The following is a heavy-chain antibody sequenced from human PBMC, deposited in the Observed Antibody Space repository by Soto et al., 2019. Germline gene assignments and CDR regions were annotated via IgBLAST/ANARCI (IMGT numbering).Heavy chain of an antibody. CDR3: ARRARPDFYYMDV. V-gene: IGHV3-64*01. CDR1: GFTLSGYA. Sequence: PGVSLRLSCAASGFTLSGYAMDWVRQAPGKGLEYVSGISSNGVGTYYANSVQGRFTISRDNSKNTVYLQMGSLRPEDMAVYYCARRARPDFYYMDVWGKGTTVTVSS. D-gene: IGHD6-6*01. J-gene: IGHJ6*03. CDR2: ISSNGVGT.